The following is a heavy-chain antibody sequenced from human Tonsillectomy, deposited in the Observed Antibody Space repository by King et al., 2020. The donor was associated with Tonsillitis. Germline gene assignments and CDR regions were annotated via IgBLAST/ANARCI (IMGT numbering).Heavy chain of an antibody. CDR3: TTDPYYYDRRGPTPYFYY. J-gene: IGHJ4*02. Sequence: QLVQSGGGLVKPGGSLRISCAASGFTFSNAWMNWVRQAPGKGLEWVGRIKSKTDGGTTDYVAPVKGRFTISRDDSKNTLYLQMNSLKPEATAVYYCTTDPYYYDRRGPTPYFYYWGQGTLVTVSS. D-gene: IGHD3-22*01. CDR1: GFTFSNAW. V-gene: IGHV3-15*01. CDR2: IKSKTDGGTT.